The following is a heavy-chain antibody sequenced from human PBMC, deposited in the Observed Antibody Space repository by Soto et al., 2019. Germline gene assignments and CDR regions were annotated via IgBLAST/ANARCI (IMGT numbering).Heavy chain of an antibody. CDR2: INHSGST. CDR3: ARCGRSSSPWMKRSNWFDP. Sequence: QVQLQQWGAGLLKPSETLSLTCAVYGGSFSGYYWSWIRQPPGKGLEWIGEINHSGSTNYNPSLKRRVTISVDTSKNQFSLKLSSVTAADTAVYYCARCGRSSSPWMKRSNWFDPWGQGTLFTVSS. CDR1: GGSFSGYY. V-gene: IGHV4-34*01. D-gene: IGHD6-6*01. J-gene: IGHJ5*02.